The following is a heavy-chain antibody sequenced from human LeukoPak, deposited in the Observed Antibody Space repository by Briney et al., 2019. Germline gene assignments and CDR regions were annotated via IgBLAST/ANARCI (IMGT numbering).Heavy chain of an antibody. V-gene: IGHV3-72*01. CDR1: GLTFSDHY. D-gene: IGHD4-23*01. J-gene: IGHJ4*02. CDR3: AKGGLYGSKMGEN. Sequence: PGGSLRLSCEVSGLTFSDHYMDWVRQAPGKGLEWVGRSRSKANSYSTEYAASVKGRFTISRDDSKNSLYLQMNSLKTEDTALYFCAKGGLYGSKMGENWGQGTLVTVSS. CDR2: SRSKANSYST.